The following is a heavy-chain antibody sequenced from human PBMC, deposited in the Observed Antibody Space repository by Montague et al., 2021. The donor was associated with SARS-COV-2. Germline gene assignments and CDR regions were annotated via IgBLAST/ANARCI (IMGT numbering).Heavy chain of an antibody. CDR2: IYYSGKT. CDR3: VRGPRVGEFSFMVDS. CDR1: SGSISSGGYH. V-gene: IGHV4-31*03. J-gene: IGHJ4*02. Sequence: TLSLTCTVSSGSISSGGYHWSWIRQFPGKALEWIGYIYYSGKTLYNASLKSRVTLARDTSKSQLSLRLTSVAAADTAVYYCVRGPRVGEFSFMVDSWGQGTLVTVSS. D-gene: IGHD3-16*02.